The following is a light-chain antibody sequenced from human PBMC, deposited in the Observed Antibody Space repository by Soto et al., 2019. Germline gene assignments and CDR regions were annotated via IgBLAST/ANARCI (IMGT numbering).Light chain of an antibody. V-gene: IGLV1-40*01. CDR3: QSYDSGLSAVV. Sequence: HSVLTQPPSVSGAPGQRVTISCTGSSSNIGADYDVHWYQQLPGTAPKLLIYGNSNRPSGVPDRFSGSKSGTSASLAITGLQAEDEADYYCQSYDSGLSAVVFGGGTKLTVL. J-gene: IGLJ3*02. CDR2: GNS. CDR1: SSNIGADYD.